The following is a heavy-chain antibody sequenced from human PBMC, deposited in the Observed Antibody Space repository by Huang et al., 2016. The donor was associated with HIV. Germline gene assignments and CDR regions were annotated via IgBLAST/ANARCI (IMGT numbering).Heavy chain of an antibody. CDR3: AGQGRIVGIPAAPLRFDP. CDR2: IYYSGTT. D-gene: IGHD6-13*01. Sequence: QLQLQESGPGLVKPSETLSLTCSVSGGSISSSSYYWGWIRQPPGKGLEWFGSIYYSGTTYYNPSLKSRVTMSVDASKNQFSLKLSSVTAAVTAVYYCAGQGRIVGIPAAPLRFDPWGQGTLVSVSS. J-gene: IGHJ5*02. V-gene: IGHV4-39*01. CDR1: GGSISSSSYY.